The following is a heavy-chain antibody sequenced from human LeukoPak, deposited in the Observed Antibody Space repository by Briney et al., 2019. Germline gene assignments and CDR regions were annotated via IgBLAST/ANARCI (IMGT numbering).Heavy chain of an antibody. CDR2: ISGRSDNT. Sequence: PGASLRLSRAASGFIFSNYAMYWVRQAPGKGLEWVSAISGRSDNTYYADSVKGRFTLSRDSSKNTLYLQMNSLRADDTAVYYCAKWGDYDVLTGYCVSDFWGQGTLVTVSS. CDR1: GFIFSNYA. D-gene: IGHD3-9*01. J-gene: IGHJ4*02. V-gene: IGHV3-23*01. CDR3: AKWGDYDVLTGYCVSDF.